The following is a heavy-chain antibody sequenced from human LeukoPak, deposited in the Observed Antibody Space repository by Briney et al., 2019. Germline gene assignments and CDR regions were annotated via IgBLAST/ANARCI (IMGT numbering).Heavy chain of an antibody. D-gene: IGHD3-3*01. V-gene: IGHV4-59*08. CDR3: ASDPDYDFWSGYSGYYLGY. J-gene: IGHJ4*02. CDR2: IYYSGST. Sequence: SETLSLTCTVSGGSISSYYWSWIRRPPGKGLEWIGYIYYSGSTNYNPSLKSQFTISVDTSNNQFSLKLSSVTAADTAVYYCASDPDYDFWSGYSGYYLGYWGQGTLVTVSS. CDR1: GGSISSYY.